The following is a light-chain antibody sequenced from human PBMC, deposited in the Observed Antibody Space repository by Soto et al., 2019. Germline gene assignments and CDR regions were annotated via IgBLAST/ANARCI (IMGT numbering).Light chain of an antibody. Sequence: EIVLTQSPATLSLSPGERATLSCRASQSVSSYLAWYQQKPGQAPRLLIYGASSRATGIPARFSGTGSGTDFTLIINRLEPEDVAIYYCQQYGGSPRITFGQGTRLEIK. V-gene: IGKV3-20*01. CDR1: QSVSSY. CDR2: GAS. J-gene: IGKJ5*01. CDR3: QQYGGSPRIT.